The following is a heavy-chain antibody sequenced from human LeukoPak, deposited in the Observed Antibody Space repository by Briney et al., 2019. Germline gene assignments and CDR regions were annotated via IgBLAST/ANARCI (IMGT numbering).Heavy chain of an antibody. J-gene: IGHJ4*02. CDR3: ARDKQWLTFDY. CDR2: IYSGGST. V-gene: IGHV3-53*01. Sequence: GGSLRLSCAASEFSVGSNYMTWVRQAPGKGLEWVSLIYSGGSTYYADSVKGRFTISRDNAKNSLYLQMNSLRAEDTAVYYCARDKQWLTFDYWGQGTLVTVSS. CDR1: EFSVGSNY. D-gene: IGHD6-19*01.